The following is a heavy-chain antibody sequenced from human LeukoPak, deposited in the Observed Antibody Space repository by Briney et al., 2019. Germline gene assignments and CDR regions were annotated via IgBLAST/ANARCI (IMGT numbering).Heavy chain of an antibody. D-gene: IGHD2-2*01. CDR1: GFTFSDYY. J-gene: IGHJ4*02. CDR2: ISSSGSTI. CDR3: ARGPARYCSSTSCCWNFDY. Sequence: GGSVRRSCAASGFTFSDYYRSWIRQAPGKGLEWVSYISSSGSTIYYADSVKGRFTISRDNAKSSLYLQMNSLRAEDRAVYACARGPARYCSSTSCCWNFDYWLQGTMVTVSS. V-gene: IGHV3-11*04.